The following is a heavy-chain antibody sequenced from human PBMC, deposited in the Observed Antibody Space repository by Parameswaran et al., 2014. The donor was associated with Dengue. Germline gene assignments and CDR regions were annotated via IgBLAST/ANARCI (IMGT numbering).Heavy chain of an antibody. J-gene: IGHJ4*02. CDR2: INHSGST. Sequence: VRQMPGKGLEWIGEINHSGSTNYNPSLKSRVTISVDTSKNQFSLKLSSVTAADTAVYYCATAAYCGGDCYSDYWGQGTLVTVSS. D-gene: IGHD2-21*02. V-gene: IGHV4-34*01. CDR3: ATAAYCGGDCYSDY.